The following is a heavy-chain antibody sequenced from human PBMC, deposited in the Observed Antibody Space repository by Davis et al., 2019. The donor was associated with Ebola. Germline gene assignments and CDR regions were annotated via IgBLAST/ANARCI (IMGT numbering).Heavy chain of an antibody. J-gene: IGHJ4*02. CDR3: ARGDSYYDPSGYYAGPEAPDH. CDR1: GGSISSGGYS. D-gene: IGHD3-22*01. V-gene: IGHV4-30-4*07. CDR2: IYYSGST. Sequence: MPSETLSLTCAVSGGSISSGGYSWSWIRQPPGKGLEWIGYIYYSGSTNYNPSLKSRVTISVDTSKNLFSLKLTSVTAADTAVYYCARGDSYYDPSGYYAGPEAPDHWGQGTLVSVSS.